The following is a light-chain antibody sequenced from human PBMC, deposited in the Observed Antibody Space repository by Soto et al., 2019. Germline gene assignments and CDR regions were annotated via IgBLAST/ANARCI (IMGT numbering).Light chain of an antibody. CDR2: AAS. CDR3: QQSNSFPLT. J-gene: IGKJ4*01. CDR1: HVISSR. V-gene: IGKV1-12*01. Sequence: DIQMTQSPSSVSASVGDRVTITCRASHVISSRLAWYQQKPGKAPNLLIYAASSLQSGVPSRFSGSGSETDFTLTIGSLQPEDFATYYCQQSNSFPLTFGGGTKVEIK.